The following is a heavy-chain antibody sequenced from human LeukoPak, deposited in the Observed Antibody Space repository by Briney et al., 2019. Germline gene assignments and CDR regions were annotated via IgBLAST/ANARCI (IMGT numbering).Heavy chain of an antibody. Sequence: ASVKVSCKASGYTFTNFDINWVRQATGQGLEWMGRMSPNNGKTDYAQKFQGRVTITRDTSINTVYMELSSLRSDDTAVYYCARGFVDYWSGYYRRDWFDPWGQGTTVTVSS. J-gene: IGHJ5*01. CDR2: MSPNNGKT. D-gene: IGHD3-3*01. CDR3: ARGFVDYWSGYYRRDWFDP. CDR1: GYTFTNFD. V-gene: IGHV1-8*03.